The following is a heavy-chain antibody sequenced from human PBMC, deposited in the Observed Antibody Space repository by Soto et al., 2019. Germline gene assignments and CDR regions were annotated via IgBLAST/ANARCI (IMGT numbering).Heavy chain of an antibody. J-gene: IGHJ6*02. V-gene: IGHV4-30-4*01. CDR1: GGSISSGDYY. Sequence: QVQLQESGPGLVKPSQTLSLTCTVSGGSISSGDYYWSWIRQPPGKGLEWIGYIYYSGSTYYNPSLKSRVTISVDTSKNQFSLKLSSVTAADTAVYYCARGGGGRGPDYYYYYGMDVWGQGTTVTVSS. CDR3: ARGGGGRGPDYYYYYGMDV. D-gene: IGHD3-16*01. CDR2: IYYSGST.